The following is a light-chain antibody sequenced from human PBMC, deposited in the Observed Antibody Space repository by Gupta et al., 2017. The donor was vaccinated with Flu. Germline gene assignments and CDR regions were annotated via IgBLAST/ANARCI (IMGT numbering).Light chain of an antibody. Sequence: DIQMTQSPSSLSASVGDRVTITCRASQSISSYLNWYQQKPGKAPKLLIYAASSLQSGVPSRFSGSGSGTDFTLTISILQPEDFATYYCQQSDSTPMNFGQGTKLEIK. CDR2: AAS. J-gene: IGKJ2*01. CDR3: QQSDSTPMN. V-gene: IGKV1-39*01. CDR1: QSISSY.